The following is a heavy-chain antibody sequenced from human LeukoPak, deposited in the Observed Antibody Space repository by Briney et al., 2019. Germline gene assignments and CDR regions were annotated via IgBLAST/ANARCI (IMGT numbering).Heavy chain of an antibody. D-gene: IGHD3-9*01. CDR2: IYPGDSDT. J-gene: IGHJ4*02. V-gene: IGHV5-51*01. Sequence: GESLQISCKGSGYSFNTYWIAWVRQLPGKGLEWMGIIYPGDSDTRYSTSFQGQVTISAHESISTAYLHWSSLKASDTAMYYCARQADYNVLTGYFKGHLDYWGQGTLVTVSS. CDR1: GYSFNTYW. CDR3: ARQADYNVLTGYFKGHLDY.